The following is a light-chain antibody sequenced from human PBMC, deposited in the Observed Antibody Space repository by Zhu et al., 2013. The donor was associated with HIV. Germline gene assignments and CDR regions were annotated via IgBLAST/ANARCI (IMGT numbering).Light chain of an antibody. CDR1: PAINSF. CDR2: AAS. J-gene: IGKJ5*01. CDR3: QKYNSDPLT. V-gene: IGKV1-27*01. Sequence: DVQMTQSPSSLSASVGDRVTITCRASPAINSFLAWYQQKPGQVPKLLIYAASTLQSGVPSRFSGSGSGTDFTLTTSSLQPEDVATYYCQKYNSDPLTFGQGTRLEIK.